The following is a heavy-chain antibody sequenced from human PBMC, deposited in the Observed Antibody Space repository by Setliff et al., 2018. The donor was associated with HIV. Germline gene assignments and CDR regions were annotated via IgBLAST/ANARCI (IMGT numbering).Heavy chain of an antibody. J-gene: IGHJ4*02. CDR2: ISGSGDIT. Sequence: GGSLRLSCAASGFSFSSYAVSWVRQAPGKGLEWVSVISGSGDITYYRESVKGRFTVSRDNSNNTVYLQMNSLIAEDTAMYYCAKTQTVITVYGPFDAWGQGTPVTVSS. CDR1: GFSFSSYA. D-gene: IGHD4-4*01. V-gene: IGHV3-23*01. CDR3: AKTQTVITVYGPFDA.